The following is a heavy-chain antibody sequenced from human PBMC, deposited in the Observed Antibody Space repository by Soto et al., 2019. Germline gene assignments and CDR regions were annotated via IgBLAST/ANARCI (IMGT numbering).Heavy chain of an antibody. CDR3: ARYLDGNAFDI. J-gene: IGHJ3*02. Sequence: SQTLSLTCAISGDSVSSNSAAWNGIRQSPSRGLEWVGRTYYRSKWYNDYAVSVKSRITINRDTSKNQFSLQLISVTPDDTAMYYCARYLDGNAFDIWGQGTMVTVSS. D-gene: IGHD3-9*01. V-gene: IGHV6-1*01. CDR1: GDSVSSNSAA. CDR2: TYYRSKWYN.